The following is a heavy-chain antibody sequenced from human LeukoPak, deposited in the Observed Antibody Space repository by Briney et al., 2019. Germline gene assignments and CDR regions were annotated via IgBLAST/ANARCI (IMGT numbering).Heavy chain of an antibody. Sequence: GGSLRLSCAASGFTFSSYGMHWVRQAPGKGLEWVAVISYDGSNKYYADSVKGRFTIPRDNSKNTLYLQMNSLRAEDTAVYYCAKDSPAEYSSALDYWGQGTLVTVSS. D-gene: IGHD6-6*01. J-gene: IGHJ4*02. V-gene: IGHV3-30*18. CDR3: AKDSPAEYSSALDY. CDR2: ISYDGSNK. CDR1: GFTFSSYG.